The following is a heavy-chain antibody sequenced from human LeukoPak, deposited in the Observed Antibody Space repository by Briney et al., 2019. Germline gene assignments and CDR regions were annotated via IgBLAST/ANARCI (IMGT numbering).Heavy chain of an antibody. V-gene: IGHV4-61*02. CDR3: ARDRTSGLLWFGELPDPGNWFDP. Sequence: PSETLSLTCTVSGGSISSGSYYWSWIRQPAGKGLEWIGRIYTSGRTNYNPSLKSRVTISVDTSKNQFSLKLSSVTAADTAVYYCARDRTSGLLWFGELPDPGNWFDPWGQGTLVTVSS. J-gene: IGHJ5*02. CDR2: IYTSGRT. D-gene: IGHD3-10*01. CDR1: GGSISSGSYY.